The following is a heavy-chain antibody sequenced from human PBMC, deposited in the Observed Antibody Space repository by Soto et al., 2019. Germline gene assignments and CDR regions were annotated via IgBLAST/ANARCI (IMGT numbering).Heavy chain of an antibody. CDR1: GFTFDDYA. Sequence: QPGGSLRLSCAASGFTFDDYAMHWVRQAPGKGLEWVSGISWNSGSIGYADSVKGRFTISRDNAKNSLYLQMNSLRAEDTALYYCAKDIQTEWELPDIWGQGTMVTVSS. CDR3: AKDIQTEWELPDI. V-gene: IGHV3-9*01. CDR2: ISWNSGSI. D-gene: IGHD1-26*01. J-gene: IGHJ3*02.